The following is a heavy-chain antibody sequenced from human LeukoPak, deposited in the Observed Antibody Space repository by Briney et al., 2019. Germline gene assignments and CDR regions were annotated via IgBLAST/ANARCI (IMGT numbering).Heavy chain of an antibody. CDR2: IYYSGST. CDR3: ARVAVLRGYSYGYYYYGMDA. Sequence: SETLSLTCTVSGGSISSYYWSWIQQPPGKGLEWIGYIYYSGSTNYNPSLKSRVTISVDTSKNQFSLKLSSVTAADTAVYYCARVAVLRGYSYGYYYYGMDAWGQGTTVTVSS. J-gene: IGHJ6*02. V-gene: IGHV4-59*01. D-gene: IGHD5-18*01. CDR1: GGSISSYY.